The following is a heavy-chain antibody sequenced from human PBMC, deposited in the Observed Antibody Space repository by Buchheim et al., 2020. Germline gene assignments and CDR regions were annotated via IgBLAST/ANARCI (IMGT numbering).Heavy chain of an antibody. CDR3: AGTTLNLWPYFDS. D-gene: IGHD4-11*01. Sequence: QLQLQESGPGLVKPSETLSLTCTVSGGSISSSNHYWGWIRQPPGKRLEWIGSIYYSGSTYYNPSLKSRVTISVDTSKNHFSLKVSSVTAADTAVYYCAGTTLNLWPYFDSWGQGAL. V-gene: IGHV4-39*07. CDR2: IYYSGST. CDR1: GGSISSSNHY. J-gene: IGHJ4*02.